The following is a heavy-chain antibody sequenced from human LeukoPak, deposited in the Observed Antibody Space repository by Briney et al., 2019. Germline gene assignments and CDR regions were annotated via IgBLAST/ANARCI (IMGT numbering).Heavy chain of an antibody. CDR3: ARVGCSGGSCPFDY. D-gene: IGHD2-15*01. J-gene: IGHJ4*02. CDR2: IYYSGST. V-gene: IGHV4-59*13. CDR1: GGSISSYY. Sequence: SETLSLTCTVSGGSISSYYWSWIRQPPGKGLEWIGYIYYSGSTNYNPSLKSRVTISVDTSKNQFSLKLSSVTAADTAVYYCARVGCSGGSCPFDYWGQGTLVTVSS.